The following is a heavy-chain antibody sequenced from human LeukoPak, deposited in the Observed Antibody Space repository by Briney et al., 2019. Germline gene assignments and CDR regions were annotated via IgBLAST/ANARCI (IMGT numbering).Heavy chain of an antibody. Sequence: PGRSLRLSCAASGFTFDDYAMHWVRQAPGKGLEWVSGISWNSGSIGYADSVKGRFTISRDNAKNSLYLQMNSLRAEDTALYYCAKDVGLLPKYYFDYWGQGTLVTVSS. CDR3: AKDVGLLPKYYFDY. V-gene: IGHV3-9*01. J-gene: IGHJ4*02. D-gene: IGHD2-15*01. CDR1: GFTFDDYA. CDR2: ISWNSGSI.